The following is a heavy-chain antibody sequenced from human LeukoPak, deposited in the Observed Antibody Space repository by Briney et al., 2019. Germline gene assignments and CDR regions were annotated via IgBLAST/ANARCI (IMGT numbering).Heavy chain of an antibody. V-gene: IGHV1-69*04. CDR3: ARDGYSYGAYYYYGMDV. D-gene: IGHD5-18*01. J-gene: IGHJ6*02. Sequence: GASVKVPCKASGGTFSSYAISWVRQAPGQGLEWMGRIIPILGIANYAQKFQGRVTITADKSTSTAYMELSSLRSEDTAVYYCARDGYSYGAYYYYGMDVWGQGTTVTVSS. CDR2: IIPILGIA. CDR1: GGTFSSYA.